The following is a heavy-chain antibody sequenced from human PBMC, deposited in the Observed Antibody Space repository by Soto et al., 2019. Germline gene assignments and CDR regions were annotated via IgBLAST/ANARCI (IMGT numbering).Heavy chain of an antibody. V-gene: IGHV3-23*01. J-gene: IGHJ4*02. CDR1: GFTFSNYA. Sequence: EVQLLDSGGGLVQPGGSLRLSSEASGFTFSNYAMNWDRQAPGKGLEWVLGISGGGDNTYYADSVKGRFTISRDNSKNTVFLQMNSLRADDTAVYYCAIERLARRFDYWGQGTLVTVSS. CDR2: ISGGGDNT. CDR3: AIERLARRFDY.